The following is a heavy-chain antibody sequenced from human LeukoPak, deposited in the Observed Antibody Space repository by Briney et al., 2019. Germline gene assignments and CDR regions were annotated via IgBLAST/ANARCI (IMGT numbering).Heavy chain of an antibody. CDR1: GGSISSYY. V-gene: IGHV4-4*07. Sequence: SETLSLTCTVSGGSISSYYWSWIRQPAGKGLEWIGRIYTSGSTNYDPSLKSRFTMSVDTSKNQSSLKLSSVTAADTAVYYCARDVWSYSGSYHYYYYMDVWGKGTTVTVSS. J-gene: IGHJ6*03. CDR3: ARDVWSYSGSYHYYYYMDV. CDR2: IYTSGST. D-gene: IGHD1-26*01.